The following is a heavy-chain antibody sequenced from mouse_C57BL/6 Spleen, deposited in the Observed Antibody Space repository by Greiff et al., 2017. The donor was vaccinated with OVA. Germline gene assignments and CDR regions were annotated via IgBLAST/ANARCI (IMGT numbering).Heavy chain of an antibody. Sequence: VHLVESGPELVKPGASVKISCKASGYAFSSSWMNWVKQRPGKGLEWIGRIYPGDGDTNYNGKFKGKATLTADKSSSTAYMQLSSLTSEDSAVYFCARTYGNYGENYWGQGTTLTVSS. J-gene: IGHJ2*01. CDR1: GYAFSSSW. D-gene: IGHD2-10*02. CDR2: IYPGDGDT. V-gene: IGHV1-82*01. CDR3: ARTYGNYGENY.